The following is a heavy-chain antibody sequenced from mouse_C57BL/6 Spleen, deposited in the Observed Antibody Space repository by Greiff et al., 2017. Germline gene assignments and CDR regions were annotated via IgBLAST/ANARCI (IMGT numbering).Heavy chain of an antibody. CDR3: ARRDYVAMDY. V-gene: IGHV8-12*01. CDR1: GFSLSTSGMG. J-gene: IGHJ4*01. CDR2: IYWDDDK. Sequence: QVTLKESGPGILQSSQTLSLTCSFSGFSLSTSGMGVSWIRQPSGKGLEWLAHIYWDDDKRYNPSLKSRITISKDTSRNQVFLKITSVDTADTATYYCARRDYVAMDYWGQGTSVTVSS. D-gene: IGHD1-1*02.